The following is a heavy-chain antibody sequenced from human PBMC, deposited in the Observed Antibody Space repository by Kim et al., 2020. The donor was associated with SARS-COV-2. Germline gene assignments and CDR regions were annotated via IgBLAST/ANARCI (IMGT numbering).Heavy chain of an antibody. CDR1: GYTFSNYW. Sequence: GESLKISCQGSGYTFSNYWIGWVRQMPGKGPEWMGNVYPGDSDIRYSPSFQGQVTISADKSTRTAYLQWSSLKASDTAMYYCARRVAVAGTPFDYWGQGTLVTVSS. V-gene: IGHV5-51*01. D-gene: IGHD6-19*01. CDR3: ARRVAVAGTPFDY. CDR2: VYPGDSDI. J-gene: IGHJ4*02.